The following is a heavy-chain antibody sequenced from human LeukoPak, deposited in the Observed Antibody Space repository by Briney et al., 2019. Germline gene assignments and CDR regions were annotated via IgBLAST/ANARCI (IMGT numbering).Heavy chain of an antibody. Sequence: GSLRLSCAASGFTFSDYAMHWVRQAPGKVLEWLAVISYDGINQYYADSVKGRFTISRDNSKNTLYLQMNSLRADDTAIYYCAREWGQYNWNYVLYYWGQGSLVTVSS. CDR3: AREWGQYNWNYVLYY. CDR2: ISYDGINQ. CDR1: GFTFSDYA. J-gene: IGHJ4*02. D-gene: IGHD1-7*01. V-gene: IGHV3-30*04.